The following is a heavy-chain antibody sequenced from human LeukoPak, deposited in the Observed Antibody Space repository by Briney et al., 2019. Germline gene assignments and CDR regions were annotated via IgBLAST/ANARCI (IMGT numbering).Heavy chain of an antibody. CDR2: INPNGGGT. Sequence: ASVKVSCKTSGYTFTGYYMHWVRQAPGQGLEWVGWINPNGGGTNYAQNFQGRVAITRDTSIATAYMELTRLGSDDTAIYYCARDWGSLTGDVAGVDYWGQGTLVTVSS. D-gene: IGHD3-16*01. CDR1: GYTFTGYY. V-gene: IGHV1-2*02. J-gene: IGHJ4*02. CDR3: ARDWGSLTGDVAGVDY.